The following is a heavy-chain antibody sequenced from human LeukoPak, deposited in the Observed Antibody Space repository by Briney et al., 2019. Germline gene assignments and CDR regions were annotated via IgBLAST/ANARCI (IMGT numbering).Heavy chain of an antibody. J-gene: IGHJ4*02. V-gene: IGHV4-39*07. CDR3: ARGLSYDSSGYYYDY. D-gene: IGHD3-22*01. CDR2: INHSGST. CDR1: GGSISSGGYY. Sequence: SETLSLTCTVSGGSISSGGYYWSWIRQPPGKGLEWIGEINHSGSTNYNPSLKSRVTISVDTSKNQFSLKLSSVTAADTAVYYCARGLSYDSSGYYYDYWGQGTLVTVSS.